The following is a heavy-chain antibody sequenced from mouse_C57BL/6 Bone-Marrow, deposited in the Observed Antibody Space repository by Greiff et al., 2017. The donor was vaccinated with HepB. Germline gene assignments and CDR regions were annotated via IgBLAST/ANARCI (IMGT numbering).Heavy chain of an antibody. CDR3: ARQVNYYAMDY. J-gene: IGHJ4*01. D-gene: IGHD2-2*01. CDR1: GFTFSDYY. V-gene: IGHV5-12*01. Sequence: EVKLVESGGGLVQPGGSLKLSCAASGFTFSDYYMYWVRQTPEKRLEWVAYISNGGGSTYYPDTVKGRFTISRDNAKNTLYLQMSSLKSEDTAMYYCARQVNYYAMDYWGQGTSVTVSS. CDR2: ISNGGGST.